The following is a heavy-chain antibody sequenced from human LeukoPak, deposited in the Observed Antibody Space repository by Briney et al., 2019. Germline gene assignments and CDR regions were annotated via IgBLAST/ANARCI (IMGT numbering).Heavy chain of an antibody. Sequence: SETLSLTCTASGRSITSYYWCWIRQPPGKGLEWIGYIFYSGSTSYNPSLKSRVTISVDTSKNQFSLKLTSVTGADTAVYYCARDFDYWGQGTLVTVSS. V-gene: IGHV4-59*01. J-gene: IGHJ4*02. CDR2: IFYSGST. CDR1: GRSITSYY. CDR3: ARDFDY.